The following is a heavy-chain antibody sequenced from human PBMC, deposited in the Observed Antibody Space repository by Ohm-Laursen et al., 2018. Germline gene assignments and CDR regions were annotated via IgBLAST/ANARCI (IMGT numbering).Heavy chain of an antibody. V-gene: IGHV1-18*01. D-gene: IGHD2-15*01. CDR2: ISAYNGNT. Sequence: GASVKVSCKASGYTFTSYDINWVRQATGQGLEWMGWISAYNGNTNYAQKLQGRVTMTTDTSTSTAYMELRSLRSDDTAVYYCARARVAATIDYWGQGTLVTVSS. CDR3: ARARVAATIDY. J-gene: IGHJ4*02. CDR1: GYTFTSYD.